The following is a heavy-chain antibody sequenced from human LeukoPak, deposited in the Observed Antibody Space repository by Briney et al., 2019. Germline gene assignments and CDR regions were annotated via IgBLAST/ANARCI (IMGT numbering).Heavy chain of an antibody. CDR2: INHSGST. Sequence: SETLSLTCAVYGGSFSGYYWSWIRQPPGKGLEWIGEINHSGSTNYNPSLKSRVTISVDTSKNQFSLKLSSVTAADTAVYYCARDHLPAYYDILTGTSNWFDPWGQGTLVTVSS. CDR3: ARDHLPAYYDILTGTSNWFDP. J-gene: IGHJ5*02. V-gene: IGHV4-34*01. D-gene: IGHD3-9*01. CDR1: GGSFSGYY.